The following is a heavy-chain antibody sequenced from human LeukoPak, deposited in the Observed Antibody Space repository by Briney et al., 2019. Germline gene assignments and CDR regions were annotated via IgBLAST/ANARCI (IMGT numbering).Heavy chain of an antibody. V-gene: IGHV4-34*01. J-gene: IGHJ3*02. CDR3: ARRDDTRAFDI. CDR2: INHSGST. Sequence: SETLSLTCAVYGGSFSGYYWSWIRQPPGKGLEWIGEINHSGSTNYNPSLKSRVTISVDTSKNQFSLKLSSVTAADTAVYYCARRDDTRAFDIWGQGTMVTVSS. D-gene: IGHD3-9*01. CDR1: GGSFSGYY.